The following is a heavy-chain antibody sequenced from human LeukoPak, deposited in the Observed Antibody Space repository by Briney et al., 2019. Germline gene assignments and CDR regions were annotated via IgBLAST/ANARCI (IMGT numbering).Heavy chain of an antibody. D-gene: IGHD1-26*01. J-gene: IGHJ4*02. V-gene: IGHV3-74*01. Sequence: GGSLRLSCAASGFTFNSYWMHWVRQAPGKGLVWVSRINSDGSTTSYADSVKGRFTISRDNAKNTLYLQMNSLRTEDTAVYYCARESAMGATTGDYWGQGTLVTVSS. CDR1: GFTFNSYW. CDR2: INSDGSTT. CDR3: ARESAMGATTGDY.